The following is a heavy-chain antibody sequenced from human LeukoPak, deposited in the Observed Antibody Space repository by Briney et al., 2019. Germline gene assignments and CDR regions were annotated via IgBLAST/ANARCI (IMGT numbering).Heavy chain of an antibody. D-gene: IGHD6-13*01. Sequence: ASVKVSCKASGYTFTSYGISWVRQAPGQGLEWMGWISAYNGNTNYAQKFQGRVTMTRDTSISTAYMELSRLRSDDTAVYYCARETQLVPGYWGQGTLVTVSS. V-gene: IGHV1-18*01. CDR2: ISAYNGNT. CDR3: ARETQLVPGY. CDR1: GYTFTSYG. J-gene: IGHJ4*02.